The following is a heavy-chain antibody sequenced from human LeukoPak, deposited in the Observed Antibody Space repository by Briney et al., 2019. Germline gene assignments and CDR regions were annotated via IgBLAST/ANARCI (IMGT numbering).Heavy chain of an antibody. Sequence: GGSLRLSCAASGFTFSSYSMNWVRQAPGKGLEWVSSISSSSSYIYYADSVKGRFTISRDNSKNTLYLQMNSLRAEDTAVYYCAKDPSYYDYVWGSYNWGQGTLVTVSS. D-gene: IGHD3-16*01. CDR1: GFTFSSYS. V-gene: IGHV3-21*04. CDR2: ISSSSSYI. CDR3: AKDPSYYDYVWGSYN. J-gene: IGHJ4*02.